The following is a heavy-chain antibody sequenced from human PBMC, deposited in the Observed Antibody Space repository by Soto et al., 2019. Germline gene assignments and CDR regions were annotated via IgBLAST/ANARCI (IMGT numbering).Heavy chain of an antibody. V-gene: IGHV5-10-1*01. D-gene: IGHD3-10*01. Sequence: GESLKISCKGSGYSFTSYWISWVRQMPGKGLEWMGRIDPSYSYTNYSPSFQGHVTISAAKAISTAHLQWSSLKASDTAMYYCAAPAARGVNYYYYYGMDVWGQGTTVTVSS. J-gene: IGHJ6*02. CDR1: GYSFTSYW. CDR3: AAPAARGVNYYYYYGMDV. CDR2: IDPSYSYT.